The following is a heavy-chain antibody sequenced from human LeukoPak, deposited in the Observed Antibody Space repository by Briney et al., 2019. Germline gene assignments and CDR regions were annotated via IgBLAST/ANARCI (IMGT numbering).Heavy chain of an antibody. J-gene: IGHJ3*01. V-gene: IGHV3-30*04. CDR1: GFTFTNYV. CDR3: ARGYDVLSGAIPDAFDV. D-gene: IGHD3-9*01. CDR2: ISFDGTIE. Sequence: PGGSLRLSCAASGFTFTNYVMHWVRQAPGKGLEWVAFISFDGTIEYYADSVKGRFTISRDNSKNTLFLQLNGLRADDTSVYYCARGYDVLSGAIPDAFDVWGQGTMDTVSS.